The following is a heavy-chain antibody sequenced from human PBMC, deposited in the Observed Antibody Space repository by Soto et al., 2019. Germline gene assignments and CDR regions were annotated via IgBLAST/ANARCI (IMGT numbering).Heavy chain of an antibody. CDR3: AKDNADTYESGPPTPGYYYGMDV. J-gene: IGHJ6*02. CDR2: ISYDGSNK. CDR1: GFSFSDCG. Sequence: QVQLVESGGGVVQPGRSLRLSCAASGFSFSDCGMHWVRQAPGKGLEWVAVISYDGSNKYYADSVKGRFTISRDNSKNTLYLQMNTLRAEDTALYYCAKDNADTYESGPPTPGYYYGMDVWGQGTTVTVSS. D-gene: IGHD3-22*01. V-gene: IGHV3-30*18.